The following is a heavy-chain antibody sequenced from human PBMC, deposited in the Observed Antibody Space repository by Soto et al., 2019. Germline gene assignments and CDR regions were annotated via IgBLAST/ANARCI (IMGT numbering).Heavy chain of an antibody. CDR1: KYTFTNYA. Sequence: QVQLVQSGAEVKKPGASVKVSCKASKYTFTNYAIHWVRQAPGQSLEWMGWVAPGNGNTKYSQKFQDRVTITRDTYANTADMELSSLTSEDTAVYYCARDAKWDPRGVEAQQDDYFDYWGQGTLVTVSS. J-gene: IGHJ4*02. D-gene: IGHD1-26*01. CDR3: ARDAKWDPRGVEAQQDDYFDY. V-gene: IGHV1-3*01. CDR2: VAPGNGNT.